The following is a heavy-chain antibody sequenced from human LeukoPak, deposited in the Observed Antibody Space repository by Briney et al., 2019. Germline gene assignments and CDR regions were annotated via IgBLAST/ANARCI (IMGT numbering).Heavy chain of an antibody. CDR1: GFTFSSYA. CDR3: AKDHYYDSSGKNWFDP. Sequence: GGSLRLSCAASGFTFSSYAMSWVRQAPGKGLEWVSGISGSGGSTYYADSVKGRFTISRDNSKNTLYLQMNSLRAEDTAVYYCAKDHYYDSSGKNWFDPWGQGTLVTVSS. J-gene: IGHJ5*02. D-gene: IGHD3-22*01. V-gene: IGHV3-23*01. CDR2: ISGSGGST.